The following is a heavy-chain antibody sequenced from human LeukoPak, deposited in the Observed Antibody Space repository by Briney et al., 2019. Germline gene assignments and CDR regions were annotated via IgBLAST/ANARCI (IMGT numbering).Heavy chain of an antibody. V-gene: IGHV4-34*01. CDR2: IHHSGGT. Sequence: SETLSLTCAVYGVPFSGYYWTWIRQPPGKGLEWVGEIHHSGGTNYNPSLTNRLTIFVSTYINHSSLKVSSVTAAVAAVYYCSRVDGGNLDCWGQGTLVTVSS. CDR1: GVPFSGYY. J-gene: IGHJ4*02. D-gene: IGHD4-23*01. CDR3: SRVDGGNLDC.